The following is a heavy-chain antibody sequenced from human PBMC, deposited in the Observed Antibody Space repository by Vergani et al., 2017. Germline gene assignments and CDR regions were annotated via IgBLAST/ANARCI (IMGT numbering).Heavy chain of an antibody. J-gene: IGHJ4*02. V-gene: IGHV3-15*01. CDR2: IKSKTDGGTT. D-gene: IGHD6-6*01. CDR1: GFTFSSYS. Sequence: EVQLLESGGGLVQPGGSLRLSCAASGFTFSSYSMNWVRQAPGKGLEWVGRIKSKTDGGTTDYAAPVKGRFTISRDDSKNTLYLQMNSLKTEDTAVHYCTIVPYEEEGYWGQGTLVTVSS. CDR3: TIVPYEEEGY.